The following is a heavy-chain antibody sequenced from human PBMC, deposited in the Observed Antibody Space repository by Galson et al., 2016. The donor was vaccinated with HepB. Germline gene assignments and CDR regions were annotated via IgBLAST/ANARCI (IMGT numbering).Heavy chain of an antibody. D-gene: IGHD3-22*01. Sequence: SLRLSCAASGFTFSLSGMHWVRQAPGKGLEWVALISYDGSNKYYADPVKGRFTISRDNSKNTLYLQMNSLRAEDTAVYYCAREDSSGYYYFDYWGQGTLVTASS. CDR3: AREDSSGYYYFDY. CDR2: ISYDGSNK. CDR1: GFTFSLSG. V-gene: IGHV3-30*19. J-gene: IGHJ4*02.